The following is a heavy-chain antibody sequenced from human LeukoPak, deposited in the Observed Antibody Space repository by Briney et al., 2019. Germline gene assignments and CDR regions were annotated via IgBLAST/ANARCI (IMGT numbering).Heavy chain of an antibody. J-gene: IGHJ5*02. CDR2: ISSSSSTI. D-gene: IGHD6-13*01. CDR1: GFTFSSYS. V-gene: IGHV3-48*01. CDR3: ARESSWYGLVNWFDP. Sequence: GGSLRLSCAASGFTFSSYSMNWVRQAPGKGLEWVSYISSSSSTIYYADSVKGRFTISRDNAKNSLYLQMNSLRAEDTAVYYCARESSWYGLVNWFDPWGQGTLVTVSS.